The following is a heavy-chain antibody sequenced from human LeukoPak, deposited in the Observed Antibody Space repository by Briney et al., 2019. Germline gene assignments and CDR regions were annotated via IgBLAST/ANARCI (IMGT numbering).Heavy chain of an antibody. V-gene: IGHV4-34*01. CDR1: GGSFSGYY. Sequence: SDTLSLTCAVYGGSFSGYYWSWIRQPPGKGLEWIGEINHSGSTNYNPSLKSRVTISVDTSKNQFSLKLSSVTAADTAVYYCARTRKEQWLGFGNPHPIDYWGQGTLVTVSS. CDR2: INHSGST. D-gene: IGHD6-19*01. CDR3: ARTRKEQWLGFGNPHPIDY. J-gene: IGHJ4*02.